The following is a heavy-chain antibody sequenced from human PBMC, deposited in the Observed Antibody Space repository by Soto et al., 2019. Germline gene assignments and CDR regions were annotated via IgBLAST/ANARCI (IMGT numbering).Heavy chain of an antibody. J-gene: IGHJ6*02. V-gene: IGHV1-2*04. CDR1: GYTFTGYY. CDR3: ARQDVESHGMDV. D-gene: IGHD2-15*01. CDR2: INPNSGGT. Sequence: ASVKVSCKASGYTFTGYYMHWVRQAPGQGLEWMGWINPNSGGTNYAQKFQGWVTMTRDTSISTAYMELSRLRSDDTAVYYCARQDVESHGMDVWGQGTTVTVSS.